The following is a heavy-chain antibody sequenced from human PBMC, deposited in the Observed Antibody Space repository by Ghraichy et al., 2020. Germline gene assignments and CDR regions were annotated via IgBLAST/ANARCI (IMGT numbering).Heavy chain of an antibody. Sequence: ASVKVSCKASGYTFTGYYMHWVRQAPGQGLEWMGWINPNSGGTNYAQKFQGRVTMTRDTSISTAYMELSRLRSDDTAVYYCARAGYQLLYRRAAYYYGMDGWGQGTTVTVSS. J-gene: IGHJ6*01. CDR3: ARAGYQLLYRRAAYYYGMDG. D-gene: IGHD2-2*02. CDR1: GYTFTGYY. CDR2: INPNSGGT. V-gene: IGHV1-2*02.